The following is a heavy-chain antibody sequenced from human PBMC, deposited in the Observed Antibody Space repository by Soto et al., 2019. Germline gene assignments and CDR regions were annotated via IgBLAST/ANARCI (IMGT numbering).Heavy chain of an antibody. CDR3: ARGKVDCSSPICYIWLVSQQLDY. D-gene: IGHD2-2*01. J-gene: IGHJ4*02. CDR2: MNPNSGNT. CDR1: GYTFTSYD. Sequence: QVQLVQSGAAVEKPGASVKVSCKASGYTFTSYDINWVRQATGQGLEWMGWMNPNSGNTGYAQKFQGRVNMTRNTSISTAYMELSRLRSEETAVYYCARGKVDCSSPICYIWLVSQQLDYWGQGTLVTVSS. V-gene: IGHV1-8*01.